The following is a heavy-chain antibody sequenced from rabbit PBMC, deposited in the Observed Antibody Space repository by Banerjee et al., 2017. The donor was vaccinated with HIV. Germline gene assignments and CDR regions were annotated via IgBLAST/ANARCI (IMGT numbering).Heavy chain of an antibody. CDR1: GLDFSGYYW. CDR3: ARWYGNGNDNL. J-gene: IGHJ4*01. Sequence: QSLEESGGDLVKPGASLTLTCKASGLDFSGYYWICWVRQAPGKGLEWIGCLGTGNIDTYYATWAKGRFTISKTSPTSVTLQMTSLTAADTATYFCARWYGNGNDNLWGPGTLVTVS. D-gene: IGHD6-1*01. CDR2: LGTGNIDT. V-gene: IGHV1S40*01.